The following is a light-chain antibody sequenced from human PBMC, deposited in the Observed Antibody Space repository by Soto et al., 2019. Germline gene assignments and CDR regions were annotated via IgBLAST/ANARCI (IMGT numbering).Light chain of an antibody. CDR1: ISDVGNYNL. V-gene: IGLV2-23*02. Sequence: QSVLTQAASVSGSPGQSITISCIGSISDVGNYNLVSWYQHKPGKAPRLIIYEVSKWPSGVSNRFSGSKSGNTASLTISGLQAEDVADYYSSSTVGDSLSVFGTR. CDR2: EVS. CDR3: SSTVGDSLSV. J-gene: IGLJ1*01.